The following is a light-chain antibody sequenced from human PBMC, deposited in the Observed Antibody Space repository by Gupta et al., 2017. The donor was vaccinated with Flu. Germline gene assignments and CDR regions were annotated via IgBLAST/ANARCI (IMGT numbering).Light chain of an antibody. Sequence: ISCRSSQGLVYSDGNTYLHWFQQRPGQSPRRLIYQVSYRDSGVPDRFRGSGSGTDFTLKISRVEAEDVGIYFCMQGAHWPWTFGQETRLEIK. CDR3: MQGAHWPWT. CDR1: QGLVYSDGNTY. CDR2: QVS. J-gene: IGKJ1*01. V-gene: IGKV2-30*01.